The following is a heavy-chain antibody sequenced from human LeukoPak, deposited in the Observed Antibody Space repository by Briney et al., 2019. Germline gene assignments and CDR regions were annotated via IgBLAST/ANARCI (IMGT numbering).Heavy chain of an antibody. CDR2: ISGHNANT. Sequence: GASVKVSCKASGCTFIIYGISWVRLAPGQGLNWMGWISGHNANTYYAQNLQGRVTMTTDTSTTTVYMELRSLTSDDTAVYYCARGGYGNYFDYWGQGTLVTVSS. J-gene: IGHJ4*02. D-gene: IGHD5-12*01. CDR3: ARGGYGNYFDY. V-gene: IGHV1-18*01. CDR1: GCTFIIYG.